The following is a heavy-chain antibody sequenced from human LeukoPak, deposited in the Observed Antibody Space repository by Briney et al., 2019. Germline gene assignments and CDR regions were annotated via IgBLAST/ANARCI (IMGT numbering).Heavy chain of an antibody. D-gene: IGHD6-19*01. Sequence: ASVKVSCKASGYTFTSCYMHWVRQAPGQGLEWMGIINPSGGSTSYAQKFQGRVTMTRDTSTSTVYMELSSLRSEDTAVYYCARVGARYSNGRGFDYWGQGTLVTVSS. J-gene: IGHJ4*02. CDR2: INPSGGST. CDR3: ARVGARYSNGRGFDY. CDR1: GYTFTSCY. V-gene: IGHV1-46*01.